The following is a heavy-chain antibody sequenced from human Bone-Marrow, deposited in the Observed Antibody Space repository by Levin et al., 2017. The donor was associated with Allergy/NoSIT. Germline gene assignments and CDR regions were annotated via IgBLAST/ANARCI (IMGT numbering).Heavy chain of an antibody. D-gene: IGHD4-17*01. V-gene: IGHV3-33*01. J-gene: IGHJ4*02. CDR3: ARGRSYGDDTYDY. Sequence: GGSLRLSCAASGFTFSSYGMHWVRQAPGKGLEWVAVIWYDGSNKYYADSVKGRFTISRDNSKNTLYLQMNSLRAEDTAVYYCARGRSYGDDTYDYWGQGTLVTVSS. CDR2: IWYDGSNK. CDR1: GFTFSSYG.